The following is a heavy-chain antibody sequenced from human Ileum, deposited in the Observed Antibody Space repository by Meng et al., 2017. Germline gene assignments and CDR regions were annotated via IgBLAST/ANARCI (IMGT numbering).Heavy chain of an antibody. Sequence: QGQLQQSGPGLGKPSPALSLTWATSGDNAPRSNTAWNWIRQSPSRGLEWLGRTYYTSKWNNDYAVSVRSRITINADTSKSQSSLHLNSVTPEDTAVYYCARGFWKSGFDSWGQGTLVTVSS. CDR3: ARGFWKSGFDS. V-gene: IGHV6-1*01. CDR1: GDNAPRSNTA. J-gene: IGHJ5*02. D-gene: IGHD3-3*01. CDR2: TYYTSKWNN.